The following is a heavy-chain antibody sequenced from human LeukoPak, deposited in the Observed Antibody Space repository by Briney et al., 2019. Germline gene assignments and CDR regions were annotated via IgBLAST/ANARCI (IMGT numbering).Heavy chain of an antibody. D-gene: IGHD2-2*01. CDR3: ATGDISSTRRYYYGMDV. CDR2: ISSSGSTI. V-gene: IGHV3-11*01. J-gene: IGHJ6*02. CDR1: GFTFSDYY. Sequence: KSGGSLRLSCAASGFTFSDYYMSWIRQAPGKGLEWVSYISSSGSTIYYADSVKGRFTISRDNAKNSLYLQMNSLRAEDTALYYCATGDISSTRRYYYGMDVWGQGTTVTVSS.